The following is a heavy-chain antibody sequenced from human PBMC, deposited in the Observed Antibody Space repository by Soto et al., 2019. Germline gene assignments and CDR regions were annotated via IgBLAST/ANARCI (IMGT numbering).Heavy chain of an antibody. Sequence: EVQLVESGGGLVQPGGSLRLSCAASGFTVSSNYMSWVRQAPGKGLEWVSGIYSGGSTYYADSVKGRFTISRDNSKNKLYIQMNSLRAEDTAVYYCARDLLGCSGGSFYPPGHIWGQGTMVTVSS. V-gene: IGHV3-66*01. J-gene: IGHJ3*02. CDR3: ARDLLGCSGGSFYPPGHI. CDR2: IYSGGST. D-gene: IGHD2-15*01. CDR1: GFTVSSNY.